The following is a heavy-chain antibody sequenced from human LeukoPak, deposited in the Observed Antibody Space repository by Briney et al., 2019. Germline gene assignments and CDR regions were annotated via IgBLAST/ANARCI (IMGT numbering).Heavy chain of an antibody. CDR2: IWYDGSNK. CDR3: ASGSQYYFDY. Sequence: PVGSLRLSCAASGFTFSSYGMHWVRQAPGKGLEWVAVIWYDGSNKYYADSVKGRFTISRDNSKNTLHLQMNSLRAEDTAVYYCASGSQYYFDYWGQGTLVTVSS. V-gene: IGHV3-33*01. CDR1: GFTFSSYG. D-gene: IGHD4-11*01. J-gene: IGHJ4*02.